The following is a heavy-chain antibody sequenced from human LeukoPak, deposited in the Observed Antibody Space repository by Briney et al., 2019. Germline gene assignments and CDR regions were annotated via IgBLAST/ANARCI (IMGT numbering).Heavy chain of an antibody. CDR1: GGSLNSGRDS. CDR3: ARGAAYYDFWSGYSMGAFDI. D-gene: IGHD3-3*01. J-gene: IGHJ3*02. CDR2: VSSTGST. Sequence: SQTLSLTCTVSGGSLNSGRDSWSWVRQSAGKGLEWIGRVSSTGSTNYNAALKSRVAISVDTSKNQFSLKLSSVTAADTAVYYCARGAAYYDFWSGYSMGAFDIWGQGTMVTVSS. V-gene: IGHV4-61*02.